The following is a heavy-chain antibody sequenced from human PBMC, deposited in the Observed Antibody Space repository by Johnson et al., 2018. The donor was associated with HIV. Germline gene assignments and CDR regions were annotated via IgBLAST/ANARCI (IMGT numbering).Heavy chain of an antibody. J-gene: IGHJ3*02. D-gene: IGHD7-27*01. CDR2: IRFDGSDE. Sequence: QVQLVESGGGVVQPGGSLRLSCAASGVTISSFGMHWVRQAPGKGLEWVAFIRFDGSDEYYSNCVKGRFTISRDNSKNTLYLQMNSLRPEDTAVYYCARDLTNWGVGDAFDIWGQGTMVIVSS. V-gene: IGHV3-30*02. CDR3: ARDLTNWGVGDAFDI. CDR1: GVTISSFG.